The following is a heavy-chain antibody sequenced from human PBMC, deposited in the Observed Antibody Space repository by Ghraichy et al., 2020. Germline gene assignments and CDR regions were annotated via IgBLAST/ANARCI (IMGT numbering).Heavy chain of an antibody. D-gene: IGHD3-10*01. CDR3: ARIPTGSGSPSTDYYGMDV. V-gene: IGHV2-70*01. CDR2: IDWDDDK. Sequence: SGPTLVKPTQTLTLTCTFSGFSLSTSGMCVSWIRQPPGKALEWLALIDWDDDKYYSTSLKTRLTISKDTSKNQVVLTMTNMDPVDTATYYCARIPTGSGSPSTDYYGMDVWGQGTTVTVSS. CDR1: GFSLSTSGMC. J-gene: IGHJ6*02.